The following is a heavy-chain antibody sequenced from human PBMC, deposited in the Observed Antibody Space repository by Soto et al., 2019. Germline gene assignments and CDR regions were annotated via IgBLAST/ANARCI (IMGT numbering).Heavy chain of an antibody. CDR3: ARDRSGVVVPAAIPQYFQH. CDR1: GGTFSTYD. Sequence: QVQLVQSGAEVKKPGSSVKVSCKASGGTFSTYDISWVRQAPGQGLEWMGGIIPIFGTANYAQKFQGRVTITADKSTSTAYMELSSLRSEDTAVYYCARDRSGVVVPAAIPQYFQHWGQGTLVTVSS. D-gene: IGHD2-2*02. J-gene: IGHJ1*01. CDR2: IIPIFGTA. V-gene: IGHV1-69*06.